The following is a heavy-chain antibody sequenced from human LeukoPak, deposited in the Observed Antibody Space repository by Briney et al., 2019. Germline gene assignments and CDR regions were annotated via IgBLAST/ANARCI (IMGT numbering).Heavy chain of an antibody. Sequence: GGSLRLSCAVSGFTVSSNYMSWVRQAPGKGLEWVSVIYSGGSTYYADSVKGRFTISRDNSKNTLYLQMNSLRAEDTAVYYCARDTGYSGWADAFDIWGQGTMVTVSS. V-gene: IGHV3-53*01. CDR3: ARDTGYSGWADAFDI. CDR1: GFTVSSNY. D-gene: IGHD5-12*01. CDR2: IYSGGST. J-gene: IGHJ3*02.